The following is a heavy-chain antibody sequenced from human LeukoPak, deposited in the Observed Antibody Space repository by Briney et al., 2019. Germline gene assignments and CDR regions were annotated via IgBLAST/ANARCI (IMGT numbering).Heavy chain of an antibody. D-gene: IGHD6-19*01. CDR2: INTDGTVT. CDR3: ATKQWLAPPPDS. V-gene: IGHV3-74*01. Sequence: GGCVRLSCAASGFTFSKYWMLWVRQASGKGLESVSRINTDGTVTTYADSVKGRFTVSRDNADNTMFLQMNSVRDEDTAVYYCATKQWLAPPPDSWGQGTPVTVSS. J-gene: IGHJ4*02. CDR1: GFTFSKYW.